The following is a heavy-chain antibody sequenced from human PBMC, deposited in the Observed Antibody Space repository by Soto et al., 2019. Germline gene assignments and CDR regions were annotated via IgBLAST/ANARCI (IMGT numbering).Heavy chain of an antibody. J-gene: IGHJ4*02. CDR1: GASISVYS. Sequence: SETLSLTCTVSGASISVYSWSWIRQPPGKGLEWIGYIYYSGSTNYNPSLKSRVAISVDTSKNQFSLNLSSVTAADTAVYYCARSTDSSGWRFXSWGQGTQVTVSS. CDR2: IYYSGST. CDR3: ARSTDSSGWRFXS. D-gene: IGHD6-19*01. V-gene: IGHV4-59*01.